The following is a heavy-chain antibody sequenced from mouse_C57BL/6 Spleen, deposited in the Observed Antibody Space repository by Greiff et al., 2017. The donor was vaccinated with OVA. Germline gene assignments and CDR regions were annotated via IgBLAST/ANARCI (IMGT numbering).Heavy chain of an antibody. V-gene: IGHV14-2*01. D-gene: IGHD2-4*01. CDR2: IDPEDGET. J-gene: IGHJ3*01. CDR1: GFNIKDYY. Sequence: VQLQQSGAELVKPGASVTLSCTASGFNIKDYYMHWVKQRTEQGLEWIGRIDPEDGETKYAPKFQGKATITADTSSNTAYLQLSSLTSEDTAVYYCARMGLPFAYWGQGTLVTVSA. CDR3: ARMGLPFAY.